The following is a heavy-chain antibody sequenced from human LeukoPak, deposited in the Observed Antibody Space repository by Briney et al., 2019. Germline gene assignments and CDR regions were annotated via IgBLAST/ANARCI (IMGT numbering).Heavy chain of an antibody. Sequence: PGGSLRLSCAASGFTFSSYGMHWVRQAPGKGLEWVAVIWYDGSNKYYADSVKGRFTISRDNSENTLYLQMNSLRAEDTAVYYCARDSFLYSSSWFVFWGAFDIWGQGTMVTVSS. CDR2: IWYDGSNK. J-gene: IGHJ3*02. V-gene: IGHV3-33*08. D-gene: IGHD6-13*01. CDR1: GFTFSSYG. CDR3: ARDSFLYSSSWFVFWGAFDI.